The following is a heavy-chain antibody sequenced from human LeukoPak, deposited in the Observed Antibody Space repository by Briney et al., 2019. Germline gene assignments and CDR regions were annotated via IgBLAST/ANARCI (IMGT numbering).Heavy chain of an antibody. D-gene: IGHD3-9*01. CDR1: GYTFTSYG. V-gene: IGHV1-18*01. J-gene: IGHJ5*02. CDR3: ARESGAYYDILTGYYFSGGLASNWFDP. Sequence: ASVKVSCKASGYTFTSYGISWVRQAPGQGLEWMGWISAYNGNTNYAQKLQGRVTMTTDTSTSTAYMELRSLRSDDTAVYYCARESGAYYDILTGYYFSGGLASNWFDPWGQGTLVTVSS. CDR2: ISAYNGNT.